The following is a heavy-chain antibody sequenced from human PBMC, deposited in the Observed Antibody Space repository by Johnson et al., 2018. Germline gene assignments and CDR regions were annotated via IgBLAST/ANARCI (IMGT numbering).Heavy chain of an antibody. D-gene: IGHD5-24*01. J-gene: IGHJ6*02. CDR1: GFTFDDYA. CDR2: ISWNSGSI. Sequence: VQLVESGGGLVQPGRSLRLSCAASGFTFDDYAMHWVRQAPGKGLEWVSGISWNSGSIGYADSVKGRFTISRDNAKNSLYLQMNSLRAEETALYYCAKDQSRDSNPYSYGMDVWGQGTTVTVSS. CDR3: AKDQSRDSNPYSYGMDV. V-gene: IGHV3-9*01.